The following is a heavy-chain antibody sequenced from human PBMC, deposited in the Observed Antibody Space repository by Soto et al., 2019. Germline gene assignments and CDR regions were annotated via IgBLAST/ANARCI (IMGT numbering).Heavy chain of an antibody. D-gene: IGHD5-18*01. CDR1: GGSFSGYY. J-gene: IGHJ5*02. V-gene: IGHV4-34*01. CDR3: ARGVDTAMEFDP. Sequence: SETLSLTCAVYGGSFSGYYWSWIRQPPGKGLEWIGEINHSGSTNYNPSLKSRVTISVDTSKNQFSLKLSSVTAADTAVYYCARGVDTAMEFDPWGQGTLVT. CDR2: INHSGST.